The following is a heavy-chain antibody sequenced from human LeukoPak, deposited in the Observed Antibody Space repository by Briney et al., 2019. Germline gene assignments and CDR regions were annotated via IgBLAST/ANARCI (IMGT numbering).Heavy chain of an antibody. CDR3: ARGLRYFYDY. Sequence: SETLSLTCTVSGGSISSYYWTWIRQPAGKGLEWIGYIYYSGSTNYNPSLKSRVTISVDTSKNQFSLKLSSVTAADTAVYYCARGLRYFYDYWGQGTLVTVSS. V-gene: IGHV4-59*01. J-gene: IGHJ4*02. CDR1: GGSISSYY. CDR2: IYYSGST. D-gene: IGHD3-9*01.